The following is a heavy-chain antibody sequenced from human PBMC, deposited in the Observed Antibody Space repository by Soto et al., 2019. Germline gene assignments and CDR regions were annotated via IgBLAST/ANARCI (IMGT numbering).Heavy chain of an antibody. CDR1: GFTFSDYA. D-gene: IGHD1-26*01. Sequence: EVELVESGGGLVQPGGSLRLSCVASGFTFSDYAMNWVRQAPGKGLEWVSWFGITGKSGDYADSVRGRFTMSRDNASKSVHLQMSSLRDEDTDVYYCAREHYYAFDIWGQGTMVTVS. V-gene: IGHV3-48*02. CDR3: AREHYYAFDI. CDR2: FGITGKSG. J-gene: IGHJ3*02.